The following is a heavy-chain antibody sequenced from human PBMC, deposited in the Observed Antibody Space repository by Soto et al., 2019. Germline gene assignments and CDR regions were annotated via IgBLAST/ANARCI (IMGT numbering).Heavy chain of an antibody. CDR2: IIPIFGTA. D-gene: IGHD3-10*01. V-gene: IGHV1-69*06. CDR1: GGTFSSYA. Sequence: QVQPVQSGAEVKKPGSSVKVSCKASGGTFSSYAISWVRQAPGQGLEWMGGIIPIFGTANYAQKFQGRVTITADKSTTTAYMELSSLRSEDKAVYYCGRDHYYGSGSAYVTTIYFDYWGQGTLVTVSS. CDR3: GRDHYYGSGSAYVTTIYFDY. J-gene: IGHJ4*02.